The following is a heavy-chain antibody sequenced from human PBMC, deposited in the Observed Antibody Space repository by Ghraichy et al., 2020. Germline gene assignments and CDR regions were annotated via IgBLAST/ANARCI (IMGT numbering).Heavy chain of an antibody. CDR2: IGTAGDP. CDR3: ERGGYSYGPGAFDF. D-gene: IGHD5-18*01. V-gene: IGHV3-13*05. Sequence: GGSLRLSCAASGFTFSIYDMHWVRHATGKGLEWISAIGTAGDPYYPGSAKGRFTTARKNAKNSFSLQRNSQIAGATAAYYCERGGYSYGPGAFDFWGQRTMITVSS. CDR1: GFTFSIYD. J-gene: IGHJ3*01.